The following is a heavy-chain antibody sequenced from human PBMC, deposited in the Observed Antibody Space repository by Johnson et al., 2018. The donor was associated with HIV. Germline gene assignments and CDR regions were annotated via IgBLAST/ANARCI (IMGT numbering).Heavy chain of an antibody. CDR1: GFTFSSYG. CDR2: TSNDGSNK. CDR3: ARVSLAYSYGYDAFDI. V-gene: IGHV3-30*03. Sequence: QEKLVESGGGVVQPGRSLRLSCAASGFTFSSYGMHWVRQAPGKGLEWVAVTSNDGSNKYYADSVKGRFTISRDNSKNMVNLQMNSLRTEDTAVYYCARVSLAYSYGYDAFDIWGQGTMVTVSS. D-gene: IGHD5-18*01. J-gene: IGHJ3*02.